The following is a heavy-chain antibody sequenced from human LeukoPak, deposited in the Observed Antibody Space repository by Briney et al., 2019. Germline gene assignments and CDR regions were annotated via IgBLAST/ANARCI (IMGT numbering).Heavy chain of an antibody. J-gene: IGHJ5*02. CDR1: GYSISSGDYY. V-gene: IGHV4-30-4*08. D-gene: IGHD2-2*01. CDR3: ARDYARVVPAARPT. CDR2: IYYSGST. Sequence: PSEILSLTCAVSGYSISSGDYYWSWIRQPPGKGLEWIGYIYYSGSTYYNPSLKSRVTISVDTSKNQFSLKLSSVTAADTAVYYCARDYARVVPAARPTWGQGTLVTVSS.